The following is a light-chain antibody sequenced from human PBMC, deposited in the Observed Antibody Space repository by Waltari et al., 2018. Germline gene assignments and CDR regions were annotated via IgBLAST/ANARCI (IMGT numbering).Light chain of an antibody. V-gene: IGKV6-21*01. J-gene: IGKJ2*01. Sequence: EIVLTQSPDFQSVTPMEKVTITCRASQSIGSSLPWYQQKPDQSPKLVIKFASQSFSGVPSRFSGSGSGTDFTLTINSLEAEDAATYYCHQSNSLPYTFGQGTKLEIK. CDR1: QSIGSS. CDR2: FAS. CDR3: HQSNSLPYT.